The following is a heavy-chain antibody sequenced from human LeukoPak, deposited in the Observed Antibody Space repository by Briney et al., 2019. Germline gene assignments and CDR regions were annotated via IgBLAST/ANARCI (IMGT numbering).Heavy chain of an antibody. J-gene: IGHJ4*02. Sequence: ASAKVSCKASGYTFTSHEIIWVRQATGQGLEWMGWMNPNIGHTASAQKFQGRVTLTTLNSINTAYMQLSSLTSEDTAVYYCALNRGGLSYWGQGALVTVSS. V-gene: IGHV1-8*01. CDR2: MNPNIGHT. CDR3: ALNRGGLSY. CDR1: GYTFTSHE. D-gene: IGHD3-10*01.